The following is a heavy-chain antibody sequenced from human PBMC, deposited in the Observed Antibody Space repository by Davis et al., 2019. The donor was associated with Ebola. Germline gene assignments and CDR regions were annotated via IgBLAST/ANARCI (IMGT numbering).Heavy chain of an antibody. CDR1: GYIFTKYW. D-gene: IGHD1-26*01. CDR2: IYPGDSDT. V-gene: IGHV5-51*01. CDR3: ALQEGLVGATGLDY. J-gene: IGHJ4*02. Sequence: PGGSLRLSCKGSGYIFTKYWIGWVRQMPGKGLEWMGIIYPGDSDTRYSPSFQGQVTISADKSISTAYLQWSSLKASDTAMYYCALQEGLVGATGLDYWGQGTLVAVSS.